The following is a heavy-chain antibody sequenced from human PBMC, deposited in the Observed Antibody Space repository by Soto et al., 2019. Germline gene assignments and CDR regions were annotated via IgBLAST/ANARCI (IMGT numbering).Heavy chain of an antibody. V-gene: IGHV3-23*01. CDR3: ARRGPGTYFDY. J-gene: IGHJ4*02. D-gene: IGHD6-13*01. CDR1: GFTFSSYS. CDR2: ISGSGGST. Sequence: GGSLRLSCAASGFTFSSYSMNWVRQAPGKGLEWVSVISGSGGSTYYADSVKGRFTISRDNSKNTLYLQMNSLRAEDTAGYYCARRGPGTYFDYWGQGTLVTVSS.